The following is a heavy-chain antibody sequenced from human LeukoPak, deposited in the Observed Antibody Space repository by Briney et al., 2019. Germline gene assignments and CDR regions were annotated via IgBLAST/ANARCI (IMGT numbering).Heavy chain of an antibody. Sequence: GGSLRLSCAASGVTFSGYAMSWGRQAPGKGLELVSAISGSGGSTYYADSVKGRFTISRDNSKNTLYLQMNSLRAEDTAVYYCAKDRGWYFFDYWGQGTLVTVSS. CDR3: AKDRGWYFFDY. CDR1: GVTFSGYA. CDR2: ISGSGGST. D-gene: IGHD6-19*01. V-gene: IGHV3-23*01. J-gene: IGHJ4*02.